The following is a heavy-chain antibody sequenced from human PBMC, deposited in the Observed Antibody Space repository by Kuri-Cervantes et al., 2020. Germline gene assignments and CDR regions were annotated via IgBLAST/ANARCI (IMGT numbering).Heavy chain of an antibody. CDR2: ISYDGSNK. Sequence: LSLTCAASGFTFDDYAMHWVRQAPGKGLEWVAVISYDGSNKYYADSVKGRFTISRDNSKNTLYLQMNSLRAEDTAVYYCAKSATKPYSYGYLSIYYYGMDVWGQGTTVTVSS. D-gene: IGHD5-18*01. V-gene: IGHV3-30*18. CDR3: AKSATKPYSYGYLSIYYYGMDV. J-gene: IGHJ6*02. CDR1: GFTFDDYA.